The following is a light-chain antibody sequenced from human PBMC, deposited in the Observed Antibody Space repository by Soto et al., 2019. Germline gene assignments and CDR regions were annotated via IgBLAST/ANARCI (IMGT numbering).Light chain of an antibody. CDR3: AAWDDSLNGPV. CDR1: SSDIGAGYR. V-gene: IGLV1-40*01. CDR2: DNT. Sequence: QSVLTQPPSVSGAPGERVTISCTGSSSDIGAGYRVRWYQQVPGTAPKLLIYDNTNRPSGVSVRFSGSKSGTSASLTISGLQSDDEAEYHCAAWDDSLNGPVFGGGTKLTVL. J-gene: IGLJ2*01.